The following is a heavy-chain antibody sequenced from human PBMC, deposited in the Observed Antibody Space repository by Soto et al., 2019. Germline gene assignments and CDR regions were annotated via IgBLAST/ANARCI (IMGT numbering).Heavy chain of an antibody. CDR1: GFTVSSNY. Sequence: EVQLVESGGGLVQPGGSLRLSCATSGFTVSSNYMSWVRQAPGEGLEWVSVIYSGGSTYYADSVKGRFTISRHNSKTTLYLHMNSLRAEDTAVYYCAATRLGYWGQGTLVTVSS. J-gene: IGHJ4*02. D-gene: IGHD5-12*01. CDR3: AATRLGY. CDR2: IYSGGST. V-gene: IGHV3-53*04.